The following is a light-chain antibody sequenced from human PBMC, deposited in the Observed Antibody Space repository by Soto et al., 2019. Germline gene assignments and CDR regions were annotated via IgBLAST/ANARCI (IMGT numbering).Light chain of an antibody. CDR1: QSISSY. CDR3: QQSYSTPFT. Sequence: DIPMTQSPSSLAASVGDGVPIACRASQSISSYLNWYQQKPGKAPKLLIYAASSLQSGVPSRFSGRGSGTDFTLTSSSLQPEDFATYYCQQSYSTPFTFGQGTRL. J-gene: IGKJ1*01. CDR2: AAS. V-gene: IGKV1-39*01.